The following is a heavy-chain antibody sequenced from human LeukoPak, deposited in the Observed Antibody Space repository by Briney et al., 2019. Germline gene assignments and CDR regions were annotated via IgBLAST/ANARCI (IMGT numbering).Heavy chain of an antibody. CDR2: INPNSGGT. V-gene: IGHV1-2*02. CDR3: ASPRLVPLDAFDL. CDR1: GYTFSGYY. D-gene: IGHD6-19*01. Sequence: AASVKVSCKASGYTFSGYYMHWVRQAPGQGLEWMGWINPNSGGTNYAQKFQGRVTMTRDTSISTAYMELSRLRSDYTAVYYCASPRLVPLDAFDLWGQGTMVTVSS. J-gene: IGHJ3*01.